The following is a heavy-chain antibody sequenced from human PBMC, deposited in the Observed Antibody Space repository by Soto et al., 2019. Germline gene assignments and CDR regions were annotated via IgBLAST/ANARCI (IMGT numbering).Heavy chain of an antibody. CDR1: GGSFSGYY. CDR3: ASRRDSSGYYVDY. D-gene: IGHD3-22*01. Sequence: SETLSLTCAVYGGSFSGYYWSWIRQPPGKGLEWIGEINHSESTNYNPSLKSRVTISVDTSKNQFSLKRSSVTAADTAVYYCASRRDSSGYYVDYWGQGTLVTVSS. J-gene: IGHJ4*02. V-gene: IGHV4-34*01. CDR2: INHSEST.